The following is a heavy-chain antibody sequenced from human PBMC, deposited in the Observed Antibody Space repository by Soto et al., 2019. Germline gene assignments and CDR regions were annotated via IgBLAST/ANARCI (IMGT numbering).Heavy chain of an antibody. CDR1: VGTSSSYA. CDR3: ARGTGYCSSTSCYTVYYYYGMDV. V-gene: IGHV1-69*06. CDR2: IIPIFGTA. D-gene: IGHD2-2*02. Sequence: SVKVSCKASVGTSSSYAISLLRQAPGQGLEWRGGIIPIFGTANYAQKFQGRVTITADKSTSTAYMELSSLRSEDTAVYYCARGTGYCSSTSCYTVYYYYGMDVWGQGTTVTGSS. J-gene: IGHJ6*02.